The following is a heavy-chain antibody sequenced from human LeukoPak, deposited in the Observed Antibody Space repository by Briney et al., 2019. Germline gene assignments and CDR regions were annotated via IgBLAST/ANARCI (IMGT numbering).Heavy chain of an antibody. CDR1: GFTFSNYW. D-gene: IGHD3-22*01. CDR2: IKQDGSEK. J-gene: IGHJ6*02. CDR3: ARSETTYYYDSSVYFYYYYGMDV. Sequence: GGSLRLSCAASGFTFSNYWMTWVRQAPGKGLEWVADIKQDGSEKYYVDSVKGRFTISRDNAKNSLYLQMNSLRAEDTAVYYCARSETTYYYDSSVYFYYYYGMDVWGQGTTVTVSS. V-gene: IGHV3-7*01.